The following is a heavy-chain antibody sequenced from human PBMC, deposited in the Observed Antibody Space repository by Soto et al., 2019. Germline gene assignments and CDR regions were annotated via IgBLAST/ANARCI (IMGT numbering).Heavy chain of an antibody. Sequence: GGSLRLSCAASGFTLSSYSIHWVRQAPGKGPDWVAVISYDGNTQFYGDSVKGRFIVSRDNSRNTLYLQLNNLQAEDTAVYYCAKVSRPSRISTPDFDYWGQGTLVTVSS. CDR3: AKVSRPSRISTPDFDY. CDR1: GFTLSSYS. CDR2: ISYDGNTQ. J-gene: IGHJ4*02. V-gene: IGHV3-30-3*01.